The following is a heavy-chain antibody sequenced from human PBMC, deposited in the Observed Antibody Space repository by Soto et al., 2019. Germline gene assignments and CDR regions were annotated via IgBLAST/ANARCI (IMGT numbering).Heavy chain of an antibody. Sequence: GGYLRLSCPASGFTFSSHSMKWVRQAPGKGLEWVSYIKQDGSEKYYVDSVKGRFTISRDNAKNSLYLQMNSLRAEDTAVYYCARDFVGLATGAVAGTFDYWGQGTLVTVSS. J-gene: IGHJ4*02. CDR3: ARDFVGLATGAVAGTFDY. V-gene: IGHV3-7*03. CDR2: IKQDGSEK. CDR1: GFTFSSHS. D-gene: IGHD6-19*01.